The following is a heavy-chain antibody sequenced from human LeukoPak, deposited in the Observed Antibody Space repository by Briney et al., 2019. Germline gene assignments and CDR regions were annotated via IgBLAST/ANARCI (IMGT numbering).Heavy chain of an antibody. CDR1: GGSISSGGYY. CDR3: ARAYTSSCRWFDP. D-gene: IGHD6-13*01. J-gene: IGHJ5*02. CDR2: IYYSGST. Sequence: SGTLSLTCTVSGGSISSGGYYWSWIRQHPGKGLEWIGYIYYSGSTYYNPSLKSRVTISVDTSKNQFSLKLNSVTAADTAVYYCARAYTSSCRWFDPWGQGTLVTVSS. V-gene: IGHV4-31*03.